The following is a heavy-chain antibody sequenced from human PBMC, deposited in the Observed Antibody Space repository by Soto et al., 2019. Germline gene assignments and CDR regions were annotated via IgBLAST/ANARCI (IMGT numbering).Heavy chain of an antibody. V-gene: IGHV1-18*01. CDR2: ISTYNGHT. Sequence: QVELVQSGVEAKKPGASVKVSCKASGYTFTSYGISWVRQAPGQGLEWMGWISTYNGHTNYAQKFQGRVTMTTDRSTSTAYMELRSLRSDDTAVYYCARDPEGYTYGHDHWGQGTLVSVSS. CDR3: ARDPEGYTYGHDH. D-gene: IGHD2-8*01. CDR1: GYTFTSYG. J-gene: IGHJ4*02.